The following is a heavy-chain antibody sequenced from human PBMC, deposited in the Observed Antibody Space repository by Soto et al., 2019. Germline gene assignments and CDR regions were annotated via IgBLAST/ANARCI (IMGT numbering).Heavy chain of an antibody. V-gene: IGHV4-34*01. Sequence: QVQLQPWGAGLLTPSETLSLNCAVTGGSLSGYHWSWIRQPPGKGLEWIGEAQDGGHINYSPSLRGRATISSATSNNPFSLMLNSVTAAEAGVYYCARGQEGVVATHWDQGSMVMVS. CDR2: AQDGGHI. CDR3: ARGQEGVVATH. J-gene: IGHJ4*02. CDR1: GGSLSGYH. D-gene: IGHD5-12*01.